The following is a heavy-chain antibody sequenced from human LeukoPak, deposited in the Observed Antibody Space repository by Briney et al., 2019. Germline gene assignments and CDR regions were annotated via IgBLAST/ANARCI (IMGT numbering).Heavy chain of an antibody. J-gene: IGHJ4*02. CDR2: ISSSGMSI. D-gene: IGHD3-3*01. CDR3: ARDFRFLEDY. Sequence: GGSLRLSCVASGFIFNNYEMNWVRQAPGKGLEWVAFISSSGMSIYYADSVKGRFTISRDNAKNSLYLQMNSLRAEDTAVYYCARDFRFLEDYWGQGTLVTVSS. V-gene: IGHV3-48*03. CDR1: GFIFNNYE.